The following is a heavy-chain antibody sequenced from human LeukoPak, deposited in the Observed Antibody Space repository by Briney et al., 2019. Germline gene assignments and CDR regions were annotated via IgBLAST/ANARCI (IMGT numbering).Heavy chain of an antibody. V-gene: IGHV1-46*01. D-gene: IGHD2-2*02. CDR2: INPSGGST. CDR1: GYTFTSFY. Sequence: ASVKVSCKASGYTFTSFYMHWVRQAPGQGLEWMGLINPSGGSTTNAQKFQGRVTMTRDMSTSTVYMELSSLKSDDTAVYYCARPVVPAARPWGFEYWAQGTLVTVSP. J-gene: IGHJ4*02. CDR3: ARPVVPAARPWGFEY.